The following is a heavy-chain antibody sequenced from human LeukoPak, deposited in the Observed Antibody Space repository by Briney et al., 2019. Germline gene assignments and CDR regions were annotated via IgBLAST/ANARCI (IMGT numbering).Heavy chain of an antibody. D-gene: IGHD4-17*01. J-gene: IGHJ5*02. CDR2: ISYDGSNK. V-gene: IGHV3-30*04. CDR3: ASSSDYGDYWFDP. Sequence: GGSLRLSCAASGFTFSSHAMHWVRQAPGKGLEWVAVISYDGSNKYYADSVKGRFTISRDNSKNTLYLQMNSLRAEDTAVYYCASSSDYGDYWFDPWGQGTLVTVSS. CDR1: GFTFSSHA.